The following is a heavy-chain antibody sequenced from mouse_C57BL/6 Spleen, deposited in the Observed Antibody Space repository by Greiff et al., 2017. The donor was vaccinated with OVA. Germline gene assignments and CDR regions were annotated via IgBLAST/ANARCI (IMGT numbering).Heavy chain of an antibody. D-gene: IGHD1-1*01. Sequence: EVKVEESGGGLVQPGGSMKLSCAASGFTFSDAWLDWVRQSPEKGLEWVAEIRNKANNHATSYAESVKGRFTISRDDSKRSVYLQMNSLRAEDTGIYYCTPNYYGSSYYAMDYWGQGTSVTVSS. CDR3: TPNYYGSSYYAMDY. CDR1: GFTFSDAW. V-gene: IGHV6-6*01. CDR2: IRNKANNHAT. J-gene: IGHJ4*01.